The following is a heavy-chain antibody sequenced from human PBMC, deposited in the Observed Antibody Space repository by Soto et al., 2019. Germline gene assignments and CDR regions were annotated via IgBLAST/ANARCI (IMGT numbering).Heavy chain of an antibody. V-gene: IGHV3-53*01. CDR2: IYSGGGT. CDR3: APDKGYGDQRTLGY. D-gene: IGHD4-17*01. Sequence: EVQLVESGGGLNQPGGSLRLSCAASGFSVSSAYMRWVRQAPGKGLEWLSVIYSGGGTYYADSVKGRFSTSRDSSKNTVYLQMDDLRDEDAAIYYCAPDKGYGDQRTLGYWGQGTLVTVSS. J-gene: IGHJ4*02. CDR1: GFSVSSAY.